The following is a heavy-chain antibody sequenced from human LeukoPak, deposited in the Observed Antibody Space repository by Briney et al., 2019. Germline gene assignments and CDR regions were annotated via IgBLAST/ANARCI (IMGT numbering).Heavy chain of an antibody. CDR3: ARAGLWFGELLSQYYYYHGMDV. J-gene: IGHJ6*04. CDR1: GGTFSSCA. V-gene: IGHV1-69*06. CDR2: IIPMFGTA. D-gene: IGHD3-10*01. Sequence: ASVKVSCKASGGTFSSCAISWVRQAPGQGLGWMGDIIPMFGTADNAQKFQGRVTLTAEKSMSTAYMELSSLRSEDTAVYYCARAGLWFGELLSQYYYYHGMDVWGKGTTVTVSS.